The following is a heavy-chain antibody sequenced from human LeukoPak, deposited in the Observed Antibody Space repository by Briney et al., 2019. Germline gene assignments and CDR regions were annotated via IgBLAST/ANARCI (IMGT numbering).Heavy chain of an antibody. D-gene: IGHD3-10*01. CDR3: TTAPYYYGSGS. V-gene: IGHV3-15*01. J-gene: IGHJ4*02. CDR2: IKSKTDGGTT. CDR1: GFTFRNVW. Sequence: SGGSLRLSCAASGFTFRNVWMNWVRQAPGKGLEWVGHIKSKTDGGTTDYAAPVKGRFTTSRDDSKNTLYLQMSSLKTEDTAVYYCTTAPYYYGSGSWGQGTLVTVSS.